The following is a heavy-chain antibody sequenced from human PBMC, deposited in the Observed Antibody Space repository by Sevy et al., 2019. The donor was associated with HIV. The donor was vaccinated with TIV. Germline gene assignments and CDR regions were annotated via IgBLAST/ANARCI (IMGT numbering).Heavy chain of an antibody. D-gene: IGHD3-10*01. CDR2: IYYTRST. V-gene: IGHV4-59*01. CDR1: GDSISGYY. Sequence: SETLSLTCNVSGDSISGYYWSWIRQPPGKGLEWIGYIYYTRSTNYNPSLKSRVTISKDTSKNQVSLKLFSVIVADRAVYYCARGRPDDYYGMDVWGQGTTVTVSS. J-gene: IGHJ6*02. CDR3: ARGRPDDYYGMDV.